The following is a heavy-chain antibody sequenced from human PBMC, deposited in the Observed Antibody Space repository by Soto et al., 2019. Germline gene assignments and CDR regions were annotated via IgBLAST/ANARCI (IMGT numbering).Heavy chain of an antibody. V-gene: IGHV3-30-3*01. D-gene: IGHD2-2*01. J-gene: IGHJ6*02. Sequence: RVSLRTPWAAFGRTFGPYSSLWVRQAPSKSLDQLPVISYDGNKKYDADSVEGRFTISRDNSKNTLYLQMNSLRAEDTAVYHCARERYCSSTRCYRRYYYYYGMDVWGQGTTVNVSS. CDR2: ISYDGNKK. CDR3: ARERYCSSTRCYRRYYYYYGMDV. CDR1: GRTFGPYS.